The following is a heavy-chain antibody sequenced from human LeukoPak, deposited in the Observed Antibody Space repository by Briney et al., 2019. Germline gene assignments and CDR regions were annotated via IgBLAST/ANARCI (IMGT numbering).Heavy chain of an antibody. V-gene: IGHV1-8*01. J-gene: IGHJ5*02. D-gene: IGHD3-10*01. CDR1: GYTFTSYD. CDR3: TRGPSYHSKWVGGMWFDP. Sequence: ASVKVSCKASGYTFTSYDIHWVRQASGHGLEWMGWMNPKSAHTGLAQRFHGRVTLTRNTSISTAYIELSSLTARDTAMYYCTRGPSYHSKWVGGMWFDPWGQGTLVSVSS. CDR2: MNPKSAHT.